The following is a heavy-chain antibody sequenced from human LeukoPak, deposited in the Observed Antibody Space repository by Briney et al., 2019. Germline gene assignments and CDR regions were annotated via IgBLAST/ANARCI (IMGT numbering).Heavy chain of an antibody. J-gene: IGHJ6*04. CDR3: AKDLGYCSSTSCYAPDIYYYYGMDV. CDR2: ISYDGSNK. Sequence: GGSLRLSCAASGFTFSSYGMHWVRQAPGKGLEWVAVISYDGSNKYYADSVKGRFTISRDNSKNTLYLQMNSLRAEDTAVYYRAKDLGYCSSTSCYAPDIYYYYGMDVWGKGTTVTVSS. V-gene: IGHV3-30*18. D-gene: IGHD2-2*01. CDR1: GFTFSSYG.